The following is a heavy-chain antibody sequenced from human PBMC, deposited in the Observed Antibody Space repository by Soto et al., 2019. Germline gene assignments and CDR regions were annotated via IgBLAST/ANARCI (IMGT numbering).Heavy chain of an antibody. J-gene: IGHJ4*02. CDR3: ARTAPMDAGDKYYYDF. D-gene: IGHD3-16*01. CDR2: IIPFFGTA. V-gene: IGHV1-69*13. Sequence: SVKVSCKTSGGTFSTFGISWVRQAPGQGLEWMGGIIPFFGTAEYSQKFEDRITITADESTNTVYMDLRSLTSEDTAIYYCARTAPMDAGDKYYYDFWGQGAPVTVSS. CDR1: GGTFSTFG.